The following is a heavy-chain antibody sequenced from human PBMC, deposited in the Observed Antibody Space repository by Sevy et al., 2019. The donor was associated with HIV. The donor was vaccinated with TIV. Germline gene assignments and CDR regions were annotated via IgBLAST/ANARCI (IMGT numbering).Heavy chain of an antibody. CDR3: AREGCSQPHDY. CDR1: GFTFSRYS. J-gene: IGHJ4*02. D-gene: IGHD2-8*01. V-gene: IGHV3-23*01. Sequence: GGSLRLSCAASGFTFSRYSMSWVRQPPGKGLEWVSTLSFGCGEKNYADSVKGRFTISRNNSKLSVYLQMNNLRPEDTAVYYCAREGCSQPHDYWGQGTLVTVSS. CDR2: LSFGCGEK.